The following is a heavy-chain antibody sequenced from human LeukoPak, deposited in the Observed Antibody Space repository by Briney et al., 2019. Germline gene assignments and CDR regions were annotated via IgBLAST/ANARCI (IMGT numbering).Heavy chain of an antibody. CDR2: ISGTGGAT. D-gene: IGHD2-21*01. V-gene: IGHV3-23*01. J-gene: IGHJ5*01. CDR3: VKDPRDTYGTNWFVS. CDR1: GFSFGNYA. Sequence: GGSLRLTCVASGFSFGNYAMSWVRQAPGKGLQWVSQISGTGGATWYAGFARDRFTISRDNSKKTLYLQMSGLRVEDTAMYYCVKDPRDTYGTNWFVSWGQGTLLIVSS.